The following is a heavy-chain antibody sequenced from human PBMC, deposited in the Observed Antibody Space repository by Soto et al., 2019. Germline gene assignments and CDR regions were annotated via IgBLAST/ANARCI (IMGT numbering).Heavy chain of an antibody. V-gene: IGHV1-2*02. CDR3: AKDHGALPMATMDY. CDR1: GYTFTGYY. J-gene: IGHJ4*02. D-gene: IGHD5-12*01. Sequence: ASVKVSCKASGYTFTGYYVHWVRQAPGQGLEWMGWINPNSGDTYLAQRFQGRVTMNRDTSIGTAYMELRGLTSDDTAEYYCAKDHGALPMATMDYWGQGTLVTVSS. CDR2: INPNSGDT.